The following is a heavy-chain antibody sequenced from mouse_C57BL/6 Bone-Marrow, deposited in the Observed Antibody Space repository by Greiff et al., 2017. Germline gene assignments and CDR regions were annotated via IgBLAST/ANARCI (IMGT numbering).Heavy chain of an antibody. J-gene: IGHJ2*01. V-gene: IGHV3-6*01. Sequence: ESGPGLVKPSQSLSLTCSVTGYSITSGYYWNWIRQFPGNKLEWMGYISSDGSNNYNPSLKNRISITRDTSKNQFFLKLNSVTTEDTATYYCARDSSGLFDYWGQGTTLTVSS. CDR3: ARDSSGLFDY. CDR2: ISSDGSN. D-gene: IGHD3-2*02. CDR1: GYSITSGYY.